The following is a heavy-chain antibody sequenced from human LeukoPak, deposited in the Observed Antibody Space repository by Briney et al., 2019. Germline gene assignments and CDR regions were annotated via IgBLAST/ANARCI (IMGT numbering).Heavy chain of an antibody. CDR1: GGSISSGSYH. CDR3: ARRSRGIAAAGPYYYYYMDV. CDR2: IYTSGST. V-gene: IGHV4-61*02. Sequence: PSETLSLTCTVSGGSISSGSYHWSWIRQPAGKGLEWIGRIYTSGSTNYNPSLKSRVTISVDTSKNQFSLKLSSVTAADTAVYYCARRSRGIAAAGPYYYYYMDVWGKGTTVTVSS. D-gene: IGHD6-13*01. J-gene: IGHJ6*03.